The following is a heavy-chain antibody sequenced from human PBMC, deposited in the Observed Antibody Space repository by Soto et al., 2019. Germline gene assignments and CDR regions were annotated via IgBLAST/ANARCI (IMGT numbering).Heavy chain of an antibody. Sequence: SETLSLTCTVSGGSISSYYWSWIRQPSGKGLEWIGYIYYSGSTNYNPSLKSRVTISVDTSKSQFSLKLSSVTAADTAVYYCARGLSIAARPGWFDPWGQGTLVTVSS. V-gene: IGHV4-59*01. D-gene: IGHD6-6*01. CDR3: ARGLSIAARPGWFDP. J-gene: IGHJ5*02. CDR2: IYYSGST. CDR1: GGSISSYY.